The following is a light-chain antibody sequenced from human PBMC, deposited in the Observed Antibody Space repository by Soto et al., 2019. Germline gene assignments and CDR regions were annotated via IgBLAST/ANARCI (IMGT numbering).Light chain of an antibody. J-gene: IGLJ1*01. CDR2: DVS. CDR1: SSDVGGFNY. Sequence: QSVLTQAASVSGSPGQSVTISCTGTSSDVGGFNYVSWYQQHPGEAPKLVIFDVSYRPSGVSNRFSGSKSGNTASLTISGLQAEDEAEYYCTSYTRSPTYVFGTGTKVTVL. CDR3: TSYTRSPTYV. V-gene: IGLV2-14*01.